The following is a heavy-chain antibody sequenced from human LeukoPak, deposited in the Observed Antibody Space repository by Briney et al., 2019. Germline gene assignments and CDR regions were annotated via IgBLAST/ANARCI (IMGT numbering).Heavy chain of an antibody. CDR3: ARGHAYGARSDYLDY. V-gene: IGHV3-7*01. Sequence: GGSLRLSCAASGFSFSEHWMTWVRLAPGKGLEWVADIKKDGSEKQQVDSVKGRFTISRDNAKNSLYLQMNSLRAEDTAVYYCARGHAYGARSDYLDYWGQGTLVTASS. J-gene: IGHJ4*02. D-gene: IGHD4/OR15-4a*01. CDR2: IKKDGSEK. CDR1: GFSFSEHW.